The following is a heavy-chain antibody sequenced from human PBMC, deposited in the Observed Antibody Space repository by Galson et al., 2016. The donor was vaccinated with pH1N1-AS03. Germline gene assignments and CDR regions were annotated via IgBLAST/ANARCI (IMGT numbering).Heavy chain of an antibody. V-gene: IGHV1-69*13. CDR1: GVTFRNFV. CDR3: ARDWEPHMRMDCFDP. Sequence: TVKVSCKASGVTFRNFVISWVRQAPGQGLEWVGGIIAIFGTPKHAQKFQGRVTITADESTSTAYMELSSLTSEDTAVYYCARDWEPHMRMDCFDPWGQGTLVTVSS. J-gene: IGHJ5*02. D-gene: IGHD1-26*01. CDR2: IIAIFGTP.